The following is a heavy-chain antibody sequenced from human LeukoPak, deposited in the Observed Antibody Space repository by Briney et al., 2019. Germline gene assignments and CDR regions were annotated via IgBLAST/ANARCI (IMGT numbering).Heavy chain of an antibody. CDR1: GGTFSSYA. Sequence: ASVKVSCKASGGTFSSYAISWVRQASGQGLEWMGRIIPILGIANYAQKFQGRVTITADKSTSTAYMELSSLRSEDTAVYYCASSTPQPSIMGWFDPWGQGTLVTVSS. CDR3: ASSTPQPSIMGWFDP. J-gene: IGHJ5*02. V-gene: IGHV1-69*04. D-gene: IGHD5-18*01. CDR2: IIPILGIA.